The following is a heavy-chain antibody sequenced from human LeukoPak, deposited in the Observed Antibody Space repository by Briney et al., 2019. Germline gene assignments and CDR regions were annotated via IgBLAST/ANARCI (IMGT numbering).Heavy chain of an antibody. V-gene: IGHV4-34*01. CDR2: INHSGST. CDR1: GGSFSGYY. CDR3: ARGRRVITMVRGVIGPHLYYFDY. Sequence: PSETLSLTCAVYGGSFSGYYWSWIRQPPGKGLEWIGEINHSGSTNYNPSLKSRVTISVDTSKNQFSLKLSSVTAADTAMYYCARGRRVITMVRGVIGPHLYYFDYWGQGTLVTVSS. D-gene: IGHD3-10*01. J-gene: IGHJ4*02.